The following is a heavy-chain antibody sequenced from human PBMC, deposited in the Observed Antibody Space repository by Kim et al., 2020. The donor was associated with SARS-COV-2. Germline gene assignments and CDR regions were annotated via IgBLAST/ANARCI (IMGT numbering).Heavy chain of an antibody. CDR1: GFNFSNYA. CDR3: ARDSGYSGFDWGSGSEYFQQ. J-gene: IGHJ1*01. Sequence: GGSLRLSCAASGFNFSNYAMDWVRQAPGKGLEWVAVISYDGSNKYYADSVKGRFTISRDNSKNTLSLQMNSLRAEDTAVYYCARDSGYSGFDWGSGSEYFQQWGQGTLVSVSS. CDR2: ISYDGSNK. V-gene: IGHV3-30*04. D-gene: IGHD5-12*01.